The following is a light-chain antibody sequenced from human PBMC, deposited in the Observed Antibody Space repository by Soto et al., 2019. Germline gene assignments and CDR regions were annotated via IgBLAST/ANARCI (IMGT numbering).Light chain of an antibody. V-gene: IGLV2-8*01. J-gene: IGLJ1*01. Sequence: QSVLTQPPSASGSPGQSVTISCTGTSSDVGGYNYVSWYQQHPGKAPKLMIYEVSKRPSGVPDRFSGSKSGNTASLTVSGLQFEFEADYYCTSYAGRNIFFYVFGTGTKVTVL. CDR3: TSYAGRNIFFYV. CDR1: SSDVGGYNY. CDR2: EVS.